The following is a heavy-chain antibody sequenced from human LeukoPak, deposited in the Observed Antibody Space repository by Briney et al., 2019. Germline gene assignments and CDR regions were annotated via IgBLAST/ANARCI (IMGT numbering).Heavy chain of an antibody. CDR1: GYSFTSYW. J-gene: IGHJ4*02. V-gene: IGHV5-51*01. CDR2: IYPGDSDT. Sequence: GESLNISCKGSGYSFTSYWIGWVRQIPGKDLEWMGIIYPGDSDTRSSPSFQGQVTISADKSISTAYLQWSSVKASDTAMYYCARSSPHCSSTSCPFDYWGQGTLVTVSS. D-gene: IGHD2-2*01. CDR3: ARSSPHCSSTSCPFDY.